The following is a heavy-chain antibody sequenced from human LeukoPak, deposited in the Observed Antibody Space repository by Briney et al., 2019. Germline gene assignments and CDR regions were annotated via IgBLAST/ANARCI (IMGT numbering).Heavy chain of an antibody. CDR1: GGSISSYY. CDR3: ASEVLYDFWSGYYIDY. Sequence: SETLSLTCTVSGGSISSYYWNWIRQPAGKGLEWIGRIYTSGSTNYNPSLKSRVTMSVDTSKNQFSLKLIPVTAADTAVYYCASEVLYDFWSGYYIDYWGQGTLVTVSS. J-gene: IGHJ4*02. D-gene: IGHD3-3*01. CDR2: IYTSGST. V-gene: IGHV4-4*07.